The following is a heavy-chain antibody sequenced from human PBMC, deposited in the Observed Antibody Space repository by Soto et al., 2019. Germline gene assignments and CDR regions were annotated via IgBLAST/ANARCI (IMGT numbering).Heavy chain of an antibody. J-gene: IGHJ6*02. Sequence: PSETLSLTCAVYGGSFSGYYWSWIRQPPGKGLEWIGVINHSGSTNYNPSLKSRVTISVDTSKNQFSLKLSSVTAADTAVYYCARVLHNYYDSSGYYRGHYYYGMDVWGQGTTVTVSS. V-gene: IGHV4-34*01. CDR1: GGSFSGYY. D-gene: IGHD3-22*01. CDR2: INHSGST. CDR3: ARVLHNYYDSSGYYRGHYYYGMDV.